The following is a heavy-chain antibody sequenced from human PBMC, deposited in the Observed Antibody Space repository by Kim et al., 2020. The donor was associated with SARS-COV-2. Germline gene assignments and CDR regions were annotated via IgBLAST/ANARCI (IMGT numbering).Heavy chain of an antibody. J-gene: IGHJ4*02. CDR3: ARGAYGDVSFDY. Sequence: ASVKVSCKASGYIFSTYGFSWVRQAPGQGLEWLGWISARYGNTKYAQKVQGRVTMTTDTSTNTAYMELWSLRSDDTAMYYCARGAYGDVSFDYWGQGTLV. V-gene: IGHV1-18*04. CDR1: GYIFSTYG. D-gene: IGHD4-17*01. CDR2: ISARYGNT.